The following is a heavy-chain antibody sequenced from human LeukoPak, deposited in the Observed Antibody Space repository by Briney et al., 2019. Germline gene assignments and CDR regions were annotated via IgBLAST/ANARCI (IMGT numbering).Heavy chain of an antibody. V-gene: IGHV1-69*01. J-gene: IGHJ6*03. D-gene: IGHD3-10*01. CDR1: GGTFSSYA. Sequence: SVKVSCKASGGTFSSYAISWVRQAPGQGLEWMGGIIPIFGTANYAQKFQGRVTITADESTSTAYMELSSLRSEDTAVYYCARGPGDYYGSGSLYYYMDVWGKGTTVTISS. CDR3: ARGPGDYYGSGSLYYYMDV. CDR2: IIPIFGTA.